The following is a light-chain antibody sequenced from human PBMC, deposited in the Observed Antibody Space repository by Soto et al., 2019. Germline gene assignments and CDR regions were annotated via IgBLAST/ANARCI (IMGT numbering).Light chain of an antibody. J-gene: IGKJ1*01. V-gene: IGKV1-5*01. CDR2: DAS. Sequence: DIQMTQSPSTLSASVGDRVTITCRASQSINNWLARYQQKPGKAPNLLIYDASSLDSGVPSRFSGSGPGTEFTLTITSLQPDDFATYYCQQYSSYWTFGQGTKV. CDR3: QQYSSYWT. CDR1: QSINNW.